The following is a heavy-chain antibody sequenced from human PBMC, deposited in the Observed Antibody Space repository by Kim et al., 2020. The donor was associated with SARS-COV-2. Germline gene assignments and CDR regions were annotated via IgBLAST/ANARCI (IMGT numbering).Heavy chain of an antibody. J-gene: IGHJ6*02. V-gene: IGHV1-69*04. D-gene: IGHD2-15*01. CDR1: GGTFSSYA. CDR2: IIPILGIA. Sequence: SVKVSCKASGGTFSSYAISWVRQAPGQGLEWMGRIIPILGIANYAQKFQGRVTITADKSTSTAYMELSSLRSEDTAVYYCARDGGWGNVVVVAARVYYYYGMDVWGQWTTVTVSS. CDR3: ARDGGWGNVVVVAARVYYYYGMDV.